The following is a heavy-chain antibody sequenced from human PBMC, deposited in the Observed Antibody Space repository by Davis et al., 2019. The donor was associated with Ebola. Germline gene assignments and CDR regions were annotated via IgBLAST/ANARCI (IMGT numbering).Heavy chain of an antibody. CDR2: IYYSGST. CDR1: GGSVTSGSYY. Sequence: SETLSLTCTVSGGSVTSGSYYWSWIRQPPGKGLEWIGYIYYSGSTYYNPSLKSRVTISVDTSKNQFSLKLSSVTAADTAVYYCARGPPPRYCSSTSCRQYNWFDPWGQGTLVTVSS. V-gene: IGHV4-61*01. CDR3: ARGPPPRYCSSTSCRQYNWFDP. J-gene: IGHJ5*02. D-gene: IGHD2-2*01.